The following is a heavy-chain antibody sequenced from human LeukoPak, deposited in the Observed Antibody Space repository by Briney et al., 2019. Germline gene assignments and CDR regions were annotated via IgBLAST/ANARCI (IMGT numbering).Heavy chain of an antibody. CDR3: TRDLGQWLLQGIFFDY. CDR2: IIPIFGTA. CDR1: GYTFTSYA. D-gene: IGHD5-12*01. J-gene: IGHJ4*02. V-gene: IGHV1-69*13. Sequence: GASVKVSCKASGYTFTSYAISWVRQAPGQGLEWMGGIIPIFGTANYAQKFQGRVTITADESTSTAYMELSSLRSEDTAVYYCTRDLGQWLLQGIFFDYWGQGTLVTVSS.